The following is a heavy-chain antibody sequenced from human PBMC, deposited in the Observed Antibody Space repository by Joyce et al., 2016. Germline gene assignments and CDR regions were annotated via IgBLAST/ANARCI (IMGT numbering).Heavy chain of an antibody. V-gene: IGHV1-2*02. D-gene: IGHD1-26*01. CDR1: GYTFSGDY. Sequence: QVQLVQSGAEVKKPGASVKVSCKASGYTFSGDYMHWVRQAPGQGLEGMGWIDHHTGGTNDAQRFQGRVTLTRDTSINTAYMELRNLRSDDTAVYYCARDPGVGDYWGQGTLVIVSS. J-gene: IGHJ4*02. CDR3: ARDPGVGDY. CDR2: IDHHTGGT.